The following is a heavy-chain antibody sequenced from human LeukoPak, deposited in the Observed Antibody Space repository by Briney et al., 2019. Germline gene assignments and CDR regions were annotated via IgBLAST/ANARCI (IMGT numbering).Heavy chain of an antibody. CDR3: ARAFAFDDYGDPNAFDI. V-gene: IGHV4-59*12. J-gene: IGHJ3*02. D-gene: IGHD4-17*01. CDR1: GGSISSYY. CDR2: IYHSGST. Sequence: SETLSLTCTVSGGSISSYYWSWIRQLPGKGLEWIGYIYHSGSTSYCPSLKSRVTISVDRAKNQFSLTLSSVTAADTAVYYCARAFAFDDYGDPNAFDIWGQGTMVTVSS.